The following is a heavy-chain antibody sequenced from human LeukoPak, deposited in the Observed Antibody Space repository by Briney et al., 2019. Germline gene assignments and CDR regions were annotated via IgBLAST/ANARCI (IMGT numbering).Heavy chain of an antibody. D-gene: IGHD3-10*01. J-gene: IGHJ6*03. CDR3: ARGSGSGSYYGYYYYYMDV. CDR2: MNPNSGNT. CDR1: GYTFTSYD. Sequence: GASVKVSCKASGYTFTSYDINWVRQATGQGLEWMGWMNPNSGNTGYAQKFQGRVTITRNTSISTAYMELSSLRSEDTAVYCCARGSGSGSYYGYYYYYMDVWGKGTTVTVSS. V-gene: IGHV1-8*03.